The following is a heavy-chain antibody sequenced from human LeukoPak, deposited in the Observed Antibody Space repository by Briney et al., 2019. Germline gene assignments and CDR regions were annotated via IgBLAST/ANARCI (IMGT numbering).Heavy chain of an antibody. Sequence: GGSLRLSCAASGFTFSSYSMNWVRQAPGKGLEWVPSISSSSSYIYYADSVKGRFTISRDNAKNSLYLQMNSLRAEDTAVYYCARGPAAGTFDYWGQGTLVTVSS. J-gene: IGHJ4*02. CDR2: ISSSSSYI. D-gene: IGHD6-13*01. CDR3: ARGPAAGTFDY. CDR1: GFTFSSYS. V-gene: IGHV3-21*01.